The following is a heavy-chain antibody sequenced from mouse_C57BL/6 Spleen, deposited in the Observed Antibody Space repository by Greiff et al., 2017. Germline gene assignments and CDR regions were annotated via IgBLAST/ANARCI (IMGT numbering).Heavy chain of an antibody. CDR3: ARSEDGYYEGYFDY. V-gene: IGHV1-69*01. D-gene: IGHD2-3*01. J-gene: IGHJ2*01. CDR2: IDPSDSYT. CDR1: GYTFTSYW. Sequence: QVQLQQPGAELVMPGASVKLSCKASGYTFTSYWMHWVKQRPGQGLEWIGEIDPSDSYTNYNQKFKGKSTLTVDKSSSTAYMQRSSLTSEDSAVYYCARSEDGYYEGYFDYWGQGTTLTVSS.